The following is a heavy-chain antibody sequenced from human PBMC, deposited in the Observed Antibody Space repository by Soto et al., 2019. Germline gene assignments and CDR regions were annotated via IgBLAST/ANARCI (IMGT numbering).Heavy chain of an antibody. V-gene: IGHV5-10-1*01. J-gene: IGHJ6*02. CDR1: GYSFTSYW. D-gene: IGHD2-15*01. CDR3: ARTEVVVAATPFYYGMDV. CDR2: IDPSDSYT. Sequence: GESLKISCKGSGYSFTSYWISWVRQMPGKGLEWMGRIDPSDSYTNYSPSFQGHVTISADKSISTAYLQWSSLKASDTAMYYCARTEVVVAATPFYYGMDVWGQGTTVTVSS.